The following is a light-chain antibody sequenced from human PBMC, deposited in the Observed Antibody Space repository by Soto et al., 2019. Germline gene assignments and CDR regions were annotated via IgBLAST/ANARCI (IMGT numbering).Light chain of an antibody. V-gene: IGLV2-8*01. CDR1: SSDVGRYNY. CDR2: DVS. J-gene: IGLJ1*01. Sequence: QSVLTQPPSASGSPGQSVTISCTGTSSDVGRYNYVSWYQHHPGKAPKLIIYDVSQRPSGVPDRFSGSKSGNTASLTVSGLQAEDGADYYCNSYADSNTYVFGTGTKVTVL. CDR3: NSYADSNTYV.